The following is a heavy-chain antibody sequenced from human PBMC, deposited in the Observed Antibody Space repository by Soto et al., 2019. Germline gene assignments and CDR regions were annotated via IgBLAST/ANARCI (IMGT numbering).Heavy chain of an antibody. Sequence: ASVKVSCKASGYIFTSQGISWVRQAPGQGLEWMGWISTYNGNPNYAQKLQGRVTMTTNTSTTTALLELRSLTSDDTAVYYCARGRTRALDYWGQGTPVTVSS. J-gene: IGHJ4*02. V-gene: IGHV1-18*01. CDR1: GYIFTSQG. D-gene: IGHD1-7*01. CDR3: ARGRTRALDY. CDR2: ISTYNGNP.